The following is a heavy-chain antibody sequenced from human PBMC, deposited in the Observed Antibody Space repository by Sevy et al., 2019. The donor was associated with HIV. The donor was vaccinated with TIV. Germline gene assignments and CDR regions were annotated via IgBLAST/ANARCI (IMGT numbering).Heavy chain of an antibody. J-gene: IGHJ3*02. CDR1: GFTFSTYT. CDR2: ISSSSNYI. D-gene: IGHD3-10*01. CDR3: ARPYGSGSWEAFDI. V-gene: IGHV3-21*01. Sequence: GGSLRLSCAASGFTFSTYTMNWVRQAPGKGLQWVSSISSSSNYIYYAVSVKGRFTISRDNAKNSLYIQMNSLRAEDTAVYYCARPYGSGSWEAFDIWGQGTMVTVSS.